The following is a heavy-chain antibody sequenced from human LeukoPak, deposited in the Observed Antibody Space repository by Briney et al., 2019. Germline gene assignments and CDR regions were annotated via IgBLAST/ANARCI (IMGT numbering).Heavy chain of an antibody. CDR3: ARDINSVAFDM. D-gene: IGHD1-1*01. CDR1: GFTFSSYG. CDR2: ISGSGGST. J-gene: IGHJ3*02. V-gene: IGHV3-23*01. Sequence: GGTLRLSCAASGFTFSSYGMSWVRQAPGKGLEWVSAISGSGGSTYYADSVKGRFTVTRDNAKGSVSLQMNSLRAEDTAVYYCARDINSVAFDMWGQGTVVTVSS.